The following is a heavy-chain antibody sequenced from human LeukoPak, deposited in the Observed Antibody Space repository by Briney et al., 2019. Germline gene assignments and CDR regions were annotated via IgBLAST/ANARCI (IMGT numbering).Heavy chain of an antibody. CDR3: AKGASGYSGYDYYFDY. D-gene: IGHD5-12*01. J-gene: IGHJ4*02. CDR1: GFTFSSYG. CDR2: ISYDGSEK. Sequence: GGSLRLSCAASGFTFSSYGMHWVRQAPGKGLEWVAVISYDGSEKYYVDSVKGRFTISRDNAKNSLYLQMNSLRAEDTAVYYCAKGASGYSGYDYYFDYWGQGTLVTVSS. V-gene: IGHV3-30*18.